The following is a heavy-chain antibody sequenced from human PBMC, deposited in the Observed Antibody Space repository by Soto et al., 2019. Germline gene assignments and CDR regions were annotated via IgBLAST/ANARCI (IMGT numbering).Heavy chain of an antibody. Sequence: PGGSLRLCCAASGFSFSGYGMHWVRQAPGKGLEWVAVIWYDGSNKYYGDSVKGRFTISRDNSKNTLYLQMNSLGAEDTAVYYCARDGEGYCSGGSCYVGWFDPWGQGTLVTVSS. CDR2: IWYDGSNK. J-gene: IGHJ5*02. CDR1: GFSFSGYG. V-gene: IGHV3-33*01. D-gene: IGHD2-15*01. CDR3: ARDGEGYCSGGSCYVGWFDP.